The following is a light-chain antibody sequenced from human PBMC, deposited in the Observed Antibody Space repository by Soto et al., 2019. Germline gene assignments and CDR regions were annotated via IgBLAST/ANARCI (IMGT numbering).Light chain of an antibody. CDR3: HQHGSSPRLS. J-gene: IGKJ4*01. CDR2: GAS. Sequence: EIVMTQSPATLSVSPGERATLSCRACQRVSSNLAWYQQKPGQAPRLLIYGASTGATGIPARFSGSGSGTEFPPTISRLQSEDCAVYFCHQHGSSPRLSFGGGTKVDIK. CDR1: QRVSSN. V-gene: IGKV3-15*01.